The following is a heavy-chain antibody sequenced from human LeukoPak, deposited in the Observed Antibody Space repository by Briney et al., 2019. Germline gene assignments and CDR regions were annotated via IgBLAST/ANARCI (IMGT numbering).Heavy chain of an antibody. CDR2: IYYSGST. CDR1: GASISSNSYY. J-gene: IGHJ4*02. Sequence: PSETLSLTCTVSGASISSNSYYWGWIRQPPGKGLEWIGSIYYSGSTYYNPSLQSRVTISVDTSKNQFSLKLTSVTAADTAVYYCARHLYVVGSGEVIDYWGQGTLVTVSS. CDR3: ARHLYVVGSGEVIDY. D-gene: IGHD3-10*01. V-gene: IGHV4-39*01.